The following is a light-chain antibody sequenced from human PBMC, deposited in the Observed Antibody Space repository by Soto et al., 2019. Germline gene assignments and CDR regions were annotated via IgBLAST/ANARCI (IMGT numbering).Light chain of an antibody. CDR3: QQGDSFPFT. CDR1: QDISSW. Sequence: DIQMTKYPSSVSASVGDRVTITCRASQDISSWVAWYQQKPGKAPKLLISAASSLQSGVPRRFSGSGSGTDFTLIISSLQPEDFATYFCQQGDSFPFTFGGGTKVDI. CDR2: AAS. J-gene: IGKJ4*01. V-gene: IGKV1-12*01.